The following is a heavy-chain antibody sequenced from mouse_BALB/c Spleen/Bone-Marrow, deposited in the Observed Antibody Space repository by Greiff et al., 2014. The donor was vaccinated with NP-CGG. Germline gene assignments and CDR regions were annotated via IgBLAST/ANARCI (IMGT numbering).Heavy chain of an antibody. D-gene: IGHD2-12*01. CDR1: GYTFTDYI. CDR3: ARHEDLDIRRRLSAMDY. J-gene: IGHJ4*01. CDR2: SYPGSGSI. Sequence: VHLVESGAELVKPGTSVNLSCKASGYTFTDYIIHWVKQRSGQGLEWIGWSYPGSGSIKYNEKFKDKATLTADKSSNTVYMELSRLTSEDSAVYFCARHEDLDIRRRLSAMDYWGQGTSVAVSS. V-gene: IGHV1-62-2*01.